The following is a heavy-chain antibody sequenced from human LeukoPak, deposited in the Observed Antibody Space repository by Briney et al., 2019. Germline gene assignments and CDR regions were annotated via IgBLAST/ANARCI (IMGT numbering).Heavy chain of an antibody. V-gene: IGHV4-38-2*02. CDR2: IYHSGST. CDR3: ARFSGSYYYFDY. Sequence: PSETLSLTCTVSGYSITSAYYWGWIRQPPGKGLEWIGSIYHSGSTYYNPSLKSRVTISVDTSKNQFSLKLSSVTAADTAVYYCARFSGSYYYFDYWGQGTLVTVSS. CDR1: GYSITSAYY. D-gene: IGHD1-26*01. J-gene: IGHJ4*02.